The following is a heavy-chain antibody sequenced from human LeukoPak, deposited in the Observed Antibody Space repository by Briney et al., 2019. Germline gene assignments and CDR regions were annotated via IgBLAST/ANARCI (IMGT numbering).Heavy chain of an antibody. CDR2: IYYSGST. CDR1: GGSISSGGYY. CDR3: ARDQSYCSGGSCYSGGLDP. Sequence: SQTLSLTCTVSGGSISSGGYYWSWIRQHPGKGLEWIGYIYYSGSTYYNPSLKSRVTISVDTSKNQFSLKLSSVTAADTAVYYCARDQSYCSGGSCYSGGLDPWGQGTLVTVSS. J-gene: IGHJ5*02. D-gene: IGHD2-15*01. V-gene: IGHV4-31*02.